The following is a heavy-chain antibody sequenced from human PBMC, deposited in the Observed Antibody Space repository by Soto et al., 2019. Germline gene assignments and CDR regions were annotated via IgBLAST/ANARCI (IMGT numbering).Heavy chain of an antibody. V-gene: IGHV3-23*01. CDR3: AKECFDSSGYYYGGASDI. CDR2: MSGGGSSST. Sequence: GGSLRLSCAASGFTFSTYAMSWVRQAPGKGLEWVSGMSGGGSSSTYYADSVKGRFTISRDNSKDTLYLQMNSLRAEDTAVYYCAKECFDSSGYYYGGASDIWGQGTMVTVSS. CDR1: GFTFSTYA. J-gene: IGHJ3*02. D-gene: IGHD3-22*01.